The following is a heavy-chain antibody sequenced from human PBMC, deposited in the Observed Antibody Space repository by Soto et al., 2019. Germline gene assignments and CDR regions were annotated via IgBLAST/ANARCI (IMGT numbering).Heavy chain of an antibody. J-gene: IGHJ4*02. CDR3: ARREGLATISYYFDF. V-gene: IGHV4-39*01. D-gene: IGHD1-26*01. CDR2: IYYRGNA. CDR1: DDSINSDKYY. Sequence: SETLSLTCSVSDDSINSDKYYWGWIRQPPGKGMEWIGSIYYRGNAYYNPSLQTRVTISLDKSKSQFSLKLNSVTAADSAVYFCARREGLATISYYFDFWGPGALVTVSS.